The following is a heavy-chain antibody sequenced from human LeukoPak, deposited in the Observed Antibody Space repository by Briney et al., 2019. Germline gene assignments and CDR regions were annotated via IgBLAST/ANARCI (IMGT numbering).Heavy chain of an antibody. D-gene: IGHD6-6*01. Sequence: ASVKVSCKASGYTFTGYYMHWVRQAPGQGLEWMGWINPNSGGTNYAQKFQGRVTMTRDTSISTAYMELSRLRSDDTAVYCCARARIAARSNWFDPWGQGTLVTVSS. CDR3: ARARIAARSNWFDP. V-gene: IGHV1-2*02. CDR2: INPNSGGT. CDR1: GYTFTGYY. J-gene: IGHJ5*02.